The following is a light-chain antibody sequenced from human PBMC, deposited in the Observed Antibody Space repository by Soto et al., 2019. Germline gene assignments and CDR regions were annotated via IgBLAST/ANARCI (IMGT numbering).Light chain of an antibody. CDR2: AAS. CDR1: QGVSNY. V-gene: IGKV1-27*01. J-gene: IGKJ4*01. Sequence: DIQMTQSPSSLSASVGDRVTITCQATQGVSNYLAWYQQKPGKGPKLLIYAASTLQSGVPSRFSGSGSGTDFTLIISSVQPVDVATYYCQKYNCVPLTFGGGTKVEIK. CDR3: QKYNCVPLT.